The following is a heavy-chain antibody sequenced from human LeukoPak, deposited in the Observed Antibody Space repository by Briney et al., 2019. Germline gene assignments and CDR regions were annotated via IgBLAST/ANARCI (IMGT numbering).Heavy chain of an antibody. J-gene: IGHJ4*02. CDR3: AHSLRGYRYASA. CDR1: GLSLSTVGVG. CDR2: IYWNDDK. V-gene: IGHV2-5*01. D-gene: IGHD5-12*01. Sequence: SGPTLVKPTQTLTLTCTFSGLSLSTVGVGVVWIRQPPGKALEWLALIYWNDDKRYSPSLKSRVTITKDTSKNQVVLTMTTMDPVETATYYFAHSLRGYRYASAWGQGTLVTVSS.